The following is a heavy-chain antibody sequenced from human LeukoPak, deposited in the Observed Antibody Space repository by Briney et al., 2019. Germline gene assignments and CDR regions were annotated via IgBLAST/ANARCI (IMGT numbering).Heavy chain of an antibody. D-gene: IGHD5-18*01. CDR3: ARNTAGIDY. J-gene: IGHJ4*02. CDR1: GFTASSNY. Sequence: PGGSLRLSCAASGFTASSNYMSWVREAPGKGVEWVSVIYSGGSTYYADSVKGRFTISRDNSKNTLYLQMNSLRAEDTAVYYCARNTAGIDYWGQGTLVTVSS. CDR2: IYSGGST. V-gene: IGHV3-53*01.